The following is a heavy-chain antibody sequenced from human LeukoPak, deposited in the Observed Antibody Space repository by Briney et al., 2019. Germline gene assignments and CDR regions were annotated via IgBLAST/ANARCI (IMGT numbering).Heavy chain of an antibody. J-gene: IGHJ4*02. CDR1: GGSISSGGYY. Sequence: SETLSLTCTVSGGSISSGGYYWSWIRQHPGKGLEWIGYIYYSGSTYYNPSLKSRVTISVDTSKNQFSLKLSSVTAADTAVYYCARELSGYHPVYGHWGQGTLVTVSS. V-gene: IGHV4-31*03. CDR2: IYYSGST. D-gene: IGHD5-12*01. CDR3: ARELSGYHPVYGH.